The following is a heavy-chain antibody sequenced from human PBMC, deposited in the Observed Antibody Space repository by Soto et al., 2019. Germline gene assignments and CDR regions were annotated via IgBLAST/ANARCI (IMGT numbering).Heavy chain of an antibody. J-gene: IGHJ3*02. CDR1: GYSFTIYW. V-gene: IGHV5-51*01. D-gene: IGHD3-22*01. Sequence: GESLKISCKGSGYSFTIYWIGWVRQMPGKGLEWMGIIYPGDSDTRYSPSFRGQVTISADKSISTAYLQWSSLKASDTAMYYCASHYYDSSGYHHDAFDIWGQGTMVTVSS. CDR3: ASHYYDSSGYHHDAFDI. CDR2: IYPGDSDT.